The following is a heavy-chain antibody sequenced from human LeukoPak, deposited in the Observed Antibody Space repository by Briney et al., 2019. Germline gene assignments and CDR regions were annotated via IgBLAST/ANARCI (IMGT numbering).Heavy chain of an antibody. CDR3: ARTRLRGSDWDAFDI. Sequence: GGSLRLSCAASGFTFSSYAMSWVRQAPGKGLEWVSAISGSGGSTYYADSVKGRFTISRDNSKNTLYLQMNSLRAEDTALYYCARTRLRGSDWDAFDIWGQGTMVTVSS. V-gene: IGHV3-23*01. J-gene: IGHJ3*02. CDR1: GFTFSSYA. CDR2: ISGSGGST. D-gene: IGHD1-26*01.